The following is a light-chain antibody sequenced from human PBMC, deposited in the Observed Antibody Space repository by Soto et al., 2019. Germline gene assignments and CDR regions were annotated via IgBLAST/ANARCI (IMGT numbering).Light chain of an antibody. V-gene: IGLV2-23*02. Sequence: QSVLTQPASVSVAPGQSITISCTGTHSDVGSYNLVSWYQQHPGKAPKVIIYEVSERPSGVSDRFSGSKSGNTASLMISGLQAEDEADYYCCSYAGSTTQTYVFGSGTKVTVL. CDR3: CSYAGSTTQTYV. CDR2: EVS. J-gene: IGLJ1*01. CDR1: HSDVGSYNL.